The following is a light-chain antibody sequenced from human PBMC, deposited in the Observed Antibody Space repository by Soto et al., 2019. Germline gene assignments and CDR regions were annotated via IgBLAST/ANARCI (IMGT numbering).Light chain of an antibody. CDR3: QQGGNWPLT. J-gene: IGKJ5*01. V-gene: IGKV3-11*01. CDR2: DAS. Sequence: EIVLTQSPATLSLSPGGRATLSCRASQSVSLSLAWYQQKPGQAPRLLIYDASKRASGIPARFSGRGSGTDFTLTISYLEPEDFAIYYCQQGGNWPLTFGQGTRLEIK. CDR1: QSVSLS.